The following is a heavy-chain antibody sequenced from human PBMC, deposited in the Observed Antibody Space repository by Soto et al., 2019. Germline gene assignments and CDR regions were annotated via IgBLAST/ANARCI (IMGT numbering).Heavy chain of an antibody. D-gene: IGHD3-16*02. Sequence: ASVKVSCKTFGYPFTNNYVHRLRQAPGQGLEWIGRINPSGGDTVYAQKFQGRVTMTRDTSTSTVYMDLSSLTSEDTAVYYCARATPWAGFGGTYRPRSYLNSGGR. J-gene: IGHJ2*01. CDR3: ARATPWAGFGGTYRPRSYLNS. CDR2: INPSGGDT. CDR1: GYPFTNNY. V-gene: IGHV1-46*01.